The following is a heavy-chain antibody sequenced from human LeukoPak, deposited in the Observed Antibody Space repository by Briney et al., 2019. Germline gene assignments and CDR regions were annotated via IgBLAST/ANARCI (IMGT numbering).Heavy chain of an antibody. CDR3: ARGLGYYDSDDSYNWFDP. CDR1: GYTFTYYY. D-gene: IGHD3-22*01. CDR2: INPNTGAT. Sequence: ASVKVSCKASGYTFTYYYIHWLRQAPGQGLEWMGWINPNTGATNYAQKFQGRVTMTRDTSISTAYMELTRLRRDDTAVYYCARGLGYYDSDDSYNWFDPWGQGTLVTVSS. V-gene: IGHV1-2*02. J-gene: IGHJ5*02.